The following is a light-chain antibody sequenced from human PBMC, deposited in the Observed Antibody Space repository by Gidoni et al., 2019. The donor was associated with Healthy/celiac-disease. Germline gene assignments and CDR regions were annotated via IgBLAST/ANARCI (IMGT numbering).Light chain of an antibody. Sequence: IVLPHSPATLSVSPGERATLSCRASQSVSSNLAWYQQKPGQAPRLLIYGASTRATGIPARFSGSGSGTEFTLTISSLQSEDFAVYYCQQYNNWPLTFXGXTKVEIK. J-gene: IGKJ4*01. CDR1: QSVSSN. V-gene: IGKV3-15*01. CDR3: QQYNNWPLT. CDR2: GAS.